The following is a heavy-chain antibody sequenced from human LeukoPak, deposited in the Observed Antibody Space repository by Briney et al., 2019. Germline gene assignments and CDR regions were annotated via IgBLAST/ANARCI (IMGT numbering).Heavy chain of an antibody. CDR3: ARSYRGYSYVFDM. J-gene: IGHJ3*02. Sequence: GGSLRLSCAASGFTVSSNYMSWVRQAPGRGLEWVAVIYSSGGTYYADSVKGRFSISRDNSKNTLYLQMNSLRAEDTAVYYCARSYRGYSYVFDMWGQGTMVTVSS. V-gene: IGHV3-53*01. CDR1: GFTVSSNY. D-gene: IGHD5-18*01. CDR2: IYSSGGT.